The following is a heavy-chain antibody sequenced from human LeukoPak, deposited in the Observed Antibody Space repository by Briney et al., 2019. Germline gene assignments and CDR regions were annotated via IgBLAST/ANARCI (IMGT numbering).Heavy chain of an antibody. CDR3: ARVLYYDFWSGYDY. CDR1: GFTFSSYE. CDR2: ISGSGSTI. J-gene: IGHJ4*02. Sequence: LSGGSLRLSCAASGFTFSSYEMNWVRQAPGKGLEWVSYISGSGSTIYYADSVKGRFSISRDNAKNSLYLQMNSLRAEDTAVYYCARVLYYDFWSGYDYWGQGTLVTVSS. V-gene: IGHV3-48*03. D-gene: IGHD3-3*01.